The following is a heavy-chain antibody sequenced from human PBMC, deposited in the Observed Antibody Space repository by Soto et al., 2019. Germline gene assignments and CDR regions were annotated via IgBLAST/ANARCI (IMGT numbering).Heavy chain of an antibody. CDR1: GGSISSGGYS. D-gene: IGHD6-13*01. V-gene: IGHV4-30-2*01. Sequence: PSETLSLTCAVSGGSISSGGYSWSWIRQPPGKGLEWIGYIYHSGSTYYNPSLKSRVTISVDRSKNQFSLKLSSVTAADTAVYFCARVFSSSWFYYFDSWGQGTLVTVSS. CDR3: ARVFSSSWFYYFDS. J-gene: IGHJ4*02. CDR2: IYHSGST.